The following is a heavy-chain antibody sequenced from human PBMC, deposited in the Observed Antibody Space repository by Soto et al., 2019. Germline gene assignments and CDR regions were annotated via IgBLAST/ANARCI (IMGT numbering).Heavy chain of an antibody. Sequence: EVQLLESGGGLVQPGGSLRLSCAASGFTFSSYAMSWVRQAPGKGLEWVSAISGSGGRTYYADSVKGRFTISRDNSKNTLYLQMNSLRAEDTAVYYCAISGSYTGRPGYFDYCGQGTLVTVSS. J-gene: IGHJ4*02. V-gene: IGHV3-23*01. CDR1: GFTFSSYA. CDR2: ISGSGGRT. CDR3: AISGSYTGRPGYFDY. D-gene: IGHD1-26*01.